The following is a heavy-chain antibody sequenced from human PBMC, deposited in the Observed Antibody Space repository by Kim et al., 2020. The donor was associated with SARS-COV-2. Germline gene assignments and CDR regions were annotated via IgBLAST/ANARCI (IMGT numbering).Heavy chain of an antibody. V-gene: IGHV5-51*01. D-gene: IGHD3-16*01. CDR2: IYPGDSDT. CDR1: GYSFTSYW. J-gene: IGHJ3*02. CDR3: ARLRRDLSEAFDI. Sequence: GESLKISCKGSGYSFTSYWIGWVRQMPGKGLEWMGIIYPGDSDTRYSPSFQGQATIPADNSISTAYLQWGSLKASDTAMYYCARLRRDLSEAFDIWGQGTIVTVSS.